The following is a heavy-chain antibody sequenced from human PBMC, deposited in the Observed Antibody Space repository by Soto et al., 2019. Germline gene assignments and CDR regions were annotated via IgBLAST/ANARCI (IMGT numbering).Heavy chain of an antibody. V-gene: IGHV4-38-2*02. CDR1: GYSISSGYY. CDR2: IYHSGST. D-gene: IGHD3-10*01. J-gene: IGHJ4*02. Sequence: SETLSLTCTVSGYSISSGYYWGWIRQPPGKGLEWIGSIYHSGSTYYNPSLKSRVTISVDTSKNQFSLKLSSVTAADTAVYYCATVYPFPMVRGWADYWGQGTLVTVSS. CDR3: ATVYPFPMVRGWADY.